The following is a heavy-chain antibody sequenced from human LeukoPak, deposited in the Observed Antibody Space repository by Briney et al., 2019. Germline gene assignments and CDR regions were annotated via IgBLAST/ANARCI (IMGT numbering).Heavy chain of an antibody. V-gene: IGHV4-59*01. D-gene: IGHD6-19*01. CDR3: ARGNGWYYY. J-gene: IGHJ4*02. CDR2: IYYGGST. Sequence: SETLSLTCTVSGGSISNYYWSWIRQPPGKGLEWIGYIYYGGSTNHNPSLKSRVTISVDTSKNQFSLILSSVTAADTAVYYCARGNGWYYYWGQGTLVTVSS. CDR1: GGSISNYY.